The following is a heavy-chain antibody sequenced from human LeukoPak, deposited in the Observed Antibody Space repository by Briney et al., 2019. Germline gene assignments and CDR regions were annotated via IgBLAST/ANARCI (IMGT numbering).Heavy chain of an antibody. D-gene: IGHD4-23*01. CDR1: GGTFSSYT. V-gene: IGHV1-69*04. CDR3: ARDYGGNARFDP. J-gene: IGHJ5*02. Sequence: ASVKVSCKASGGTFSSYTISWVRQAPGQGLEWMGRIIPILGIAIYAQKFQGRVTITADKSTSTAYMELSSLRSEDTAVYYCARDYGGNARFDPWGQGTLVTVSS. CDR2: IIPILGIA.